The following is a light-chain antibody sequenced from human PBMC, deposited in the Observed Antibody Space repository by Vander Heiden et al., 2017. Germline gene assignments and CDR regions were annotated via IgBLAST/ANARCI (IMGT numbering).Light chain of an antibody. CDR1: GGGIASNY. J-gene: IGLJ3*02. Sequence: NFMLTQPHSVSESPGKTVTISCTGSGGGIASNYVQCYQQRPGSAPTIGSYVENQRPSGVPDRFSGSIDSSSSYVSLNISGLKAEHEAYYDCQCYDGSNQEVFGGGTKLTVL. CDR3: QCYDGSNQEV. CDR2: VEN. V-gene: IGLV6-57*02.